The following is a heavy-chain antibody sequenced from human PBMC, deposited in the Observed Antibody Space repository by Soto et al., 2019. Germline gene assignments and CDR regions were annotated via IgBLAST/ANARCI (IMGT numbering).Heavy chain of an antibody. D-gene: IGHD6-19*01. J-gene: IGHJ4*02. CDR1: GFTFSSYS. V-gene: IGHV3-48*01. CDR3: ARADIAVAARPLLN. CDR2: ISSSSSTI. Sequence: GGSLRLSCAASGFTFSSYSMNWVRQAPGKGLEWVSYISSSSSTIYYADSVKGRFTISRDNAKNSLYLQMNSLRAEDTAVYYCARADIAVAARPLLNWGQGTLVTVSS.